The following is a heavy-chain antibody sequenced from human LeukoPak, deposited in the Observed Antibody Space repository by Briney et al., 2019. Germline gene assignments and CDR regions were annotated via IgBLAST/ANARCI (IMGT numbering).Heavy chain of an antibody. Sequence: SETLSLTCTVSGGSITSSPYYWGWIRQPPGKGLEWIGSISFSGSTFYNPSLESRVTVSRDTSKNQLSLKVNSVTAADTAVYYCARIHGGIWGQGTLVTVSS. D-gene: IGHD3-3*02. CDR2: ISFSGST. CDR3: ARIHGGI. V-gene: IGHV4-39*07. CDR1: GGSITSSPYY. J-gene: IGHJ4*02.